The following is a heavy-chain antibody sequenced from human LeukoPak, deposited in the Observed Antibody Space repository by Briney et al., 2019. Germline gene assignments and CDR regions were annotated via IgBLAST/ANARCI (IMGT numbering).Heavy chain of an antibody. J-gene: IGHJ4*02. CDR3: ARDQADCSSTSCYLMDY. CDR1: GYSFTGYY. V-gene: IGHV1-2*02. D-gene: IGHD2-2*01. CDR2: INPNSGGT. Sequence: ASVKVSCKASGYSFTGYYMHWVRQAPGQGLEWMGWINPNSGGTNYAQKFQGRVTMTRDTSISTAYMELTRLRSDDTAVYYCARDQADCSSTSCYLMDYWGREPWSPSPQ.